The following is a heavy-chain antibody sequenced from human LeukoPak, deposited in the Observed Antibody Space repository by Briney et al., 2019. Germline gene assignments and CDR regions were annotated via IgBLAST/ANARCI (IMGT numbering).Heavy chain of an antibody. CDR1: GNTFTAYY. V-gene: IGHV1-2*02. D-gene: IGHD2-15*01. J-gene: IGHJ4*02. CDR2: IKANSGGS. CDR3: ARESSEDQHFDY. Sequence: ASVKVSCKASGNTFTAYYLHWVRQAPGQRPEWMGWIKANSGGSDSAQKFQGGVTLTWDTSISTVYMELSSLRSDDTAVYYCARESSEDQHFDYWGQGTLVTVSS.